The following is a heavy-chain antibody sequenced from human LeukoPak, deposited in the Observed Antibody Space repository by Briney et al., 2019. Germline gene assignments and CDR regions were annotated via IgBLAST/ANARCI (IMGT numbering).Heavy chain of an antibody. CDR3: ARGRVLGSSGPFFAY. CDR1: GGSFSGYY. D-gene: IGHD3-22*01. Sequence: SETLSLTCAVYGGSFSGYYWSWIRQPPGKGLEWIGEINHSGSTNYNPSLKSRVTISVDTSKNQFSLKLSFVTAADTAVYYCARGRVLGSSGPFFAYWGQETLVTVPS. V-gene: IGHV4-34*01. J-gene: IGHJ4*02. CDR2: INHSGST.